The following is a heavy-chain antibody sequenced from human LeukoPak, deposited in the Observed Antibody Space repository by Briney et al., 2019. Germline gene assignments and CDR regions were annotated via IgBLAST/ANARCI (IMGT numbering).Heavy chain of an antibody. CDR1: GDSISSSSYY. CDR2: FYYSAST. D-gene: IGHD6-13*01. J-gene: IGHJ4*02. Sequence: PSETLSLTCTVSGDSISSSSYYWGWIRQPPGKGLEWIGSFYYSASTCYNPSLKSRVTISVDTSKNQFSLKLSSVTAADTAVYYCVRHTAAVYYFDYWGQGTLVTVSS. V-gene: IGHV4-39*01. CDR3: VRHTAAVYYFDY.